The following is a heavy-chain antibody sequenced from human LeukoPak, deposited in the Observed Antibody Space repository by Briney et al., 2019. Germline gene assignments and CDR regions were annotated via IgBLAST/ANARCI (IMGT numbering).Heavy chain of an antibody. J-gene: IGHJ1*01. CDR3: ARDFLRRRVEVVQH. D-gene: IGHD1-1*01. CDR1: GITFSSYA. V-gene: IGHV3-30*04. Sequence: GGSLRLSCAASGITFSSYAMHWVRQAPGKGLEWVAVISYDGSNKYYADSVKGRFTISRDNSKNTLYLQMNSLRAEDTAVYYCARDFLRRRVEVVQHWGQGTLVTVSS. CDR2: ISYDGSNK.